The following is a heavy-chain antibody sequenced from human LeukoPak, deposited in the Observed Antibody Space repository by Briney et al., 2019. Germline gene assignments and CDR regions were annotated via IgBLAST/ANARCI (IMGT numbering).Heavy chain of an antibody. CDR1: GYTFTGYF. D-gene: IGHD4/OR15-4a*01. J-gene: IGHJ4*02. Sequence: ASVKVSCKASGYTFTGYFMHWVRQAPGQGLEWMGWINPNSGGTNYAQKFQGRVTMTRDTSISTAYMELSSLRSDDTAVYYCARPLYGAASVALNPNSPDYWGQGTLVTVSS. CDR2: INPNSGGT. V-gene: IGHV1-2*02. CDR3: ARPLYGAASVALNPNSPDY.